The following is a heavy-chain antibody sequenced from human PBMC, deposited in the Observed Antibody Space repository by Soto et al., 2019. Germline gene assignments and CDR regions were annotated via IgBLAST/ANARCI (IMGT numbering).Heavy chain of an antibody. V-gene: IGHV1-46*01. D-gene: IGHD3-10*01. CDR2: INPSGGST. Sequence: GASVKVSCKASGYTFTSYYMHWVRQAPGQGLEWMGIINPSGGSTSYAQKFQGRVTMTRDTSTSTVYMELSSLRSEDTAVYYCAVDNYGSGNWPLYYYYGMDVWGQGTTVTVSS. J-gene: IGHJ6*02. CDR3: AVDNYGSGNWPLYYYYGMDV. CDR1: GYTFTSYY.